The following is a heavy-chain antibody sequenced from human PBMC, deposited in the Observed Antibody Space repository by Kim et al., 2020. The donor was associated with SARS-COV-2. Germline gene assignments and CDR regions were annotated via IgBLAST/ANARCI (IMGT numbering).Heavy chain of an antibody. Sequence: SETLSLTCTVSGGSISSSSYYWGWIRQPPGKGLEWIGSIYYSGSTYYNPSLKSRVTISVDTSKNQFSLKLSSVTAADTAVYYCARDQGYDSAPPKKPNFDYWGQGTLVTVSS. D-gene: IGHD3-22*01. V-gene: IGHV4-39*07. J-gene: IGHJ4*02. CDR2: IYYSGST. CDR1: GGSISSSSYY. CDR3: ARDQGYDSAPPKKPNFDY.